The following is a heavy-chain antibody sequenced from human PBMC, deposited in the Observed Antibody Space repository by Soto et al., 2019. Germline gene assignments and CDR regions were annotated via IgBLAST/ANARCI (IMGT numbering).Heavy chain of an antibody. V-gene: IGHV6-1*01. Sequence: PSQTLSLTCAISWDSVSSNSAAWNWIRQSPSRGLEWLGRTYYRAKWYNDYAVSVKSRITINPDTYKNQFSLQMNSVTPEDTAVYYCARQEDRKVFYYSGMDVWGQGTKVKVS. D-gene: IGHD2-8*01. CDR2: TYYRAKWYN. J-gene: IGHJ6*02. CDR3: ARQEDRKVFYYSGMDV. CDR1: WDSVSSNSAA.